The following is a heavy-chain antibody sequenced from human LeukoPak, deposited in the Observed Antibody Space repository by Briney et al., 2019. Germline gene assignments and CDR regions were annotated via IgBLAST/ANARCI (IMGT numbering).Heavy chain of an antibody. CDR1: GYTLTELS. V-gene: IGHV1-69*13. CDR2: IIPIFGTA. J-gene: IGHJ4*02. Sequence: ASVKVSCKVSGYTLTELSMHWVRQAPGKGLEWMGGIIPIFGTANYAQKFQGRVTITADEPTSTAYMELSSLRSEDTAVYYCARGGGWELLRSYFDYWGQGTLVTVSS. CDR3: ARGGGWELLRSYFDY. D-gene: IGHD1-26*01.